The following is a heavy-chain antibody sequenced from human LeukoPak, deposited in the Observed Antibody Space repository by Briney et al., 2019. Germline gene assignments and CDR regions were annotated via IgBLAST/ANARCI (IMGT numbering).Heavy chain of an antibody. J-gene: IGHJ3*02. CDR1: GGSITNSSYY. Sequence: SETLSLTSAISGGSITNSSYYWGWIRQPPGKGLEWIGSMYYGGTTYYNPSLKSRVTISVDTSKNQFSLRLSSVTAADTAVYYCAILLAGVSNGYDNAFDIWGQGTMVTVSS. V-gene: IGHV4-39*07. D-gene: IGHD3-22*01. CDR3: AILLAGVSNGYDNAFDI. CDR2: MYYGGTT.